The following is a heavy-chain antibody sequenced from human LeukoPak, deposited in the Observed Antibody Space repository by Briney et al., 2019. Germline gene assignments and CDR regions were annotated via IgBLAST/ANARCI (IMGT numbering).Heavy chain of an antibody. CDR1: GGSISSYY. CDR2: IYTSGST. V-gene: IGHV4-4*07. Sequence: SETLSLTCTVSGGSISSYYWSWIRQPAGKGLEWIGRIYTSGSTNYNPSLKSRVTMSVDTSKNQFSLKLSSVTAADTAVYYCARDFGYDFWSGSEPGAFDIWGQGTMVTVSS. D-gene: IGHD3-3*01. CDR3: ARDFGYDFWSGSEPGAFDI. J-gene: IGHJ3*02.